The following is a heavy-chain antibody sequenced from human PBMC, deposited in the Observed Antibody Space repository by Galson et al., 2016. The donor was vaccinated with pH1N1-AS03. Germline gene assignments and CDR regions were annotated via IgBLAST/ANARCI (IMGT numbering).Heavy chain of an antibody. CDR1: GYSISRGYC. Sequence: ETLSLTCGVSGYSISRGYCWGWIRQAPGKGLEWIGSIYHTGTTYYNPSLKSRLTISMDTSKNQSSLNLSSVTAADTAVFYCVRSDRVITASNTRPEGGDYWGQGTLVTVSS. J-gene: IGHJ4*02. V-gene: IGHV4-38-2*01. D-gene: IGHD2-2*01. CDR2: IYHTGTT. CDR3: VRSDRVITASNTRPEGGDY.